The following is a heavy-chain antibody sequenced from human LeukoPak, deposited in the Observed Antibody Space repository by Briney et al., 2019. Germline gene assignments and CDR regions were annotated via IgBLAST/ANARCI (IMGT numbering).Heavy chain of an antibody. CDR2: IIPIFGTA. V-gene: IGHV1-69*13. D-gene: IGHD6-19*01. Sequence: ASVKVSCKASGGTFSSYAISWVRQAPGQGLEWMGGIIPIFGTANYAQKFQGRVTITADESASTAYMELSSLRSEDTAVYYCARTGRSSGWYWFDPWGQGTLVTVSS. CDR3: ARTGRSSGWYWFDP. J-gene: IGHJ5*02. CDR1: GGTFSSYA.